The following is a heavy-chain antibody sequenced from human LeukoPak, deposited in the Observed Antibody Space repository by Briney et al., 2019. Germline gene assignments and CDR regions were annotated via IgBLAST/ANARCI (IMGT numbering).Heavy chain of an antibody. J-gene: IGHJ4*02. CDR2: IQDDGSER. CDR1: GFSFSTYW. CDR3: ATPGPPVAGRVVTATSFDY. D-gene: IGHD2-21*02. V-gene: IGHV3-7*03. Sequence: GGSLRLSCAASGFSFSTYWMTWVRQAPGKGLEWLANIQDDGSERNYMDSVKGRFTISRDNAKNLLYLQMSSLRAEDTAVYYCATPGPPVAGRVVTATSFDYWGQGTLVTVSS.